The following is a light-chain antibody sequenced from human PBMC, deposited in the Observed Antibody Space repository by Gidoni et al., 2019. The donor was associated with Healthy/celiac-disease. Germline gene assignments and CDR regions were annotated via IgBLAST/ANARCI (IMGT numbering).Light chain of an antibody. CDR2: DAS. CDR3: QQRSNWLLYT. Sequence: PGERATLSCRASQSVSSYLAWYQQKPGQAPRLLIYDASNRATGIPARFSGRGSGTDFTLTISSLEPEDFAVYYCQQRSNWLLYTFGQGTKLEIK. J-gene: IGKJ2*01. V-gene: IGKV3-11*01. CDR1: QSVSSY.